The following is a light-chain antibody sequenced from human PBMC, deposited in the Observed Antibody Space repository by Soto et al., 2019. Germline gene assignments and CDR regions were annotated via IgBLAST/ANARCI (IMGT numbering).Light chain of an antibody. CDR3: SSYTSRSTVV. CDR1: SSDVGGYNY. CDR2: DVS. Sequence: QSALPQPASVSGSPGQSITISCTGTSSDVGGYNYVSWYQQHPGKAPKLMIYDVSNRPSGVSKRFSGSKSGNTASLTISGLQAEDEADYYCSSYTSRSTVVFGGGTMLTVL. V-gene: IGLV2-14*01. J-gene: IGLJ2*01.